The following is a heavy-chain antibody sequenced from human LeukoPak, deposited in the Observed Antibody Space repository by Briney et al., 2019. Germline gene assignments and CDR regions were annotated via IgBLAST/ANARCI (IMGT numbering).Heavy chain of an antibody. CDR3: ARAMGVTTFGFDY. D-gene: IGHD4-17*01. CDR1: GGSFSGYY. Sequence: SETLSLTCAVYGGSFSGYYWSWIRQPPGKGLEWIGEINHSGSTNYNPSLKSRVTISVDTSKNQFSLKLSSVTAADTAVYYCARAMGVTTFGFDYWGQGTLVTVSS. J-gene: IGHJ4*02. CDR2: INHSGST. V-gene: IGHV4-34*01.